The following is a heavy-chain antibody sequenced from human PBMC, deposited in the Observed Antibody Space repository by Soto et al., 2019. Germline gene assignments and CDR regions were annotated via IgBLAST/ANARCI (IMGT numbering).Heavy chain of an antibody. CDR2: IYYSGST. CDR3: ARLISIAAAGTVFYYYYYMDV. J-gene: IGHJ6*03. V-gene: IGHV4-59*08. Sequence: QVQLQESGPGLVKPSETLSLTCTVSGGSISSYYWSWIRQPPGKGLEWIVYIYYSGSTNYNPSLKSRGTIAVEPSKKQSSLKLCSVTAADTAVYYCARLISIAAAGTVFYYYYYMDVWGKGTTVTVSS. CDR1: GGSISSYY. D-gene: IGHD6-13*01.